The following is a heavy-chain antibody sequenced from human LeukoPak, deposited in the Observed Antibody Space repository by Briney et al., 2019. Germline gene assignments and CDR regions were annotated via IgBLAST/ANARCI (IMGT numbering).Heavy chain of an antibody. D-gene: IGHD1-26*01. V-gene: IGHV4-4*07. Sequence: SETLSLTCTVSGGSVSTYYWSWIRDTAGKGLEWIGRIYTSGNTNYNPSLKSRVTISLGTSKNQFSLTLSSVTAADTAVYYCAGEVGGSWFDPWGLGTLVTVSS. CDR2: IYTSGNT. CDR3: AGEVGGSWFDP. J-gene: IGHJ5*02. CDR1: GGSVSTYY.